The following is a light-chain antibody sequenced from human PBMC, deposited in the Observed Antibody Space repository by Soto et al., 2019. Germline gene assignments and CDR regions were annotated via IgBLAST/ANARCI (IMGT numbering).Light chain of an antibody. CDR3: QQRSNWPLVFT. V-gene: IGKV3-11*01. Sequence: EIVLTQSPATLSLSPGERATLSCRASQSVSSYLAWYQQKPGQAPRLLIYDASNRATGIPARFSGSVSGTDFTLSIRSLESEDFAVYYCQQRSNWPLVFTFGPGTKVDIK. J-gene: IGKJ3*01. CDR2: DAS. CDR1: QSVSSY.